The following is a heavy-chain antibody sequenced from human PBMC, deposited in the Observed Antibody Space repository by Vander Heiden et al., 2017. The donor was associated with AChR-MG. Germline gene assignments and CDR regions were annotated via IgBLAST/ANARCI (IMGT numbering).Heavy chain of an antibody. J-gene: IGHJ4*02. CDR3: LQGGSSTWYDY. Sequence: DVQLVESGGGLVQHGGPRRRSWPAPGFPFSDHYMDWVRQAPGKGLEGVGRTRNKANSYTTEYAASVKGRFTISRDDSKNSLYLQMNSLKTEDTAVYYCLQGGSSTWYDYWGQGTLVTVSS. CDR1: GFPFSDHY. V-gene: IGHV3-72*01. D-gene: IGHD6-13*01. CDR2: TRNKANSYTT.